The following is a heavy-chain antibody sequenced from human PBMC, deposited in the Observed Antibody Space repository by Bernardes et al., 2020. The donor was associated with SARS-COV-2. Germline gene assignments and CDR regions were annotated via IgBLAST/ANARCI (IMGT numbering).Heavy chain of an antibody. D-gene: IGHD6-19*01. V-gene: IGHV5-51*01. Sequence: GESLKISCKGSGYIFTYYWIGWVRQMPGKGLEWMGIIHPGDSDTTYSPSFQGQVTISVDKSINTAYLQWSSLKASDTAIYYCARLRQSSGWGLLDYWGQGTLVTVSS. CDR2: IHPGDSDT. CDR3: ARLRQSSGWGLLDY. J-gene: IGHJ4*02. CDR1: GYIFTYYW.